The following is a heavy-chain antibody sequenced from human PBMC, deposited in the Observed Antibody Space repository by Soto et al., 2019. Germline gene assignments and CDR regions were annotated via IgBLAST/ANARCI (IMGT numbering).Heavy chain of an antibody. CDR2: IYYSGST. Sequence: SETLSLTCTVSGGSISSGDYYWSWIRQPPGKGLEWIGYIYYSGSTYYNPSLKSRVTISVDTSKNQSSLKLSSVTAADTAVYYCARHGPIAAAGTVFDYWGQGTLVTVSS. J-gene: IGHJ4*02. CDR1: GGSISSGDYY. D-gene: IGHD6-13*01. CDR3: ARHGPIAAAGTVFDY. V-gene: IGHV4-30-4*01.